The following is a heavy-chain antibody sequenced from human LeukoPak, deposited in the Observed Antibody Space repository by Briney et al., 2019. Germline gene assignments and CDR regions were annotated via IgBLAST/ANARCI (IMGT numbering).Heavy chain of an antibody. Sequence: GGSLRLSCAASGFTFSRNAMSWVRQAPGKGLEWVSSISDSGRNTFYADSVKGRFTISRDDSKNTLSLQMNSLRAEDTAVYYCANHDYGDSSGYYYYGMDVWGQGTTVTVSS. J-gene: IGHJ6*02. D-gene: IGHD4-17*01. V-gene: IGHV3-23*01. CDR3: ANHDYGDSSGYYYYGMDV. CDR2: ISDSGRNT. CDR1: GFTFSRNA.